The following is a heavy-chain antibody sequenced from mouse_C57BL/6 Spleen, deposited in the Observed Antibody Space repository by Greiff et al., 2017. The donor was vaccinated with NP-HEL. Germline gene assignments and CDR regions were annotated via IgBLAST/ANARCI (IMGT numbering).Heavy chain of an antibody. V-gene: IGHV5-6*01. D-gene: IGHD1-1*01. J-gene: IGHJ2*01. Sequence: EVQVVESGGDLVKPGGSLKLSCAASGFTFSSYGMSWVRQTPDKRLEWVATISSGGSYTYYPDSVKGRFTISRDNAKNTLYLQMSSLKSEDTAMYYCASHYYGSSAYFDYWGQGTTLTVSS. CDR1: GFTFSSYG. CDR2: ISSGGSYT. CDR3: ASHYYGSSAYFDY.